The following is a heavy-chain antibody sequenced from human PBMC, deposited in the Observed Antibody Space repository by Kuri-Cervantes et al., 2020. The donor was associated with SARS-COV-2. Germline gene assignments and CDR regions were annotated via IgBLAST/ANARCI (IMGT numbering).Heavy chain of an antibody. D-gene: IGHD3-22*01. CDR3: ANVITRSGAFDI. J-gene: IGHJ3*02. CDR1: GGSISSGSYY. Sequence: LRLSCTVSGGSISSGSYYWSWIRQPAGKGLEWIGRIYTSGSTNYNPSLKSRVTISVDTSKNQFSLKLSSVTAADTAVYYCANVITRSGAFDIWGQGTMVTVSS. CDR2: IYTSGST. V-gene: IGHV4-61*02.